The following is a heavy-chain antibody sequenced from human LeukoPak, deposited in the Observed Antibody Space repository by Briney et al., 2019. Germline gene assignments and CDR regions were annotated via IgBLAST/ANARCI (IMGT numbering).Heavy chain of an antibody. Sequence: SQTLSLTCAISGDNVSSNSGTWNWIRQSPSRGLEWLGRTYYRSKWYYDYAVSVKSRISINPDTSKNQFSLQLNSVTAADTAVYYCARQGYYYDSSGHPTDYWGQGTLVTVSS. CDR1: GDNVSSNSGT. CDR2: TYYRSKWYY. D-gene: IGHD3-22*01. J-gene: IGHJ4*02. V-gene: IGHV6-1*01. CDR3: ARQGYYYDSSGHPTDY.